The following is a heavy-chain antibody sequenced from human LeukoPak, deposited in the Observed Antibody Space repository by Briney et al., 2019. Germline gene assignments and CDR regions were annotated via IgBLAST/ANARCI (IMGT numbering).Heavy chain of an antibody. CDR1: GGSISSYY. Sequence: PSETLSLTCTVSGGSISSYYWSWIRQPPGKGLEWIGYIYYSGSTNYNPSLKSRVTISVDKSKNQFSLKLSSVTAADTAVYYCARAQLPTNWFDPWGQGTLVTVSS. D-gene: IGHD2-2*01. CDR2: IYYSGST. CDR3: ARAQLPTNWFDP. V-gene: IGHV4-59*12. J-gene: IGHJ5*02.